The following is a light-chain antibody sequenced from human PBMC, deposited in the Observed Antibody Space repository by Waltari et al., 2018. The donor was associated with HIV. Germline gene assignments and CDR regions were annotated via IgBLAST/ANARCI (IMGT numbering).Light chain of an antibody. V-gene: IGLV1-40*01. J-gene: IGLJ2*01. CDR1: SSTIRAGYN. CDR2: TNS. CDR3: QSYDSSLSDSVV. Sequence: QSVLTPPPSVSGAPGQRVTISCPGSSSTIRAGYNVHWSQQLPGTAPKLLIYTNSNRPSGVPDRFSGSKSGTSASLAITGLQADDEAHYYCQSYDSSLSDSVVFGGGTTLTVL.